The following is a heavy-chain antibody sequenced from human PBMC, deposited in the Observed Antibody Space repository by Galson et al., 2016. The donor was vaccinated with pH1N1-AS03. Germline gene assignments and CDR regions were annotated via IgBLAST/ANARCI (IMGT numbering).Heavy chain of an antibody. J-gene: IGHJ3*02. CDR1: GFSFSASW. V-gene: IGHV3-7*03. Sequence: SLRLSCAASGFSFSASWMSWVRQAPGKGLEWVANIRQDGSEKYYVDSVEGRLTISRDNAKNSLYLQMNSLRDEDRAVYYCARVYWSVPTPGTYGAFDIWGQGTTVTVSS. CDR3: ARVYWSVPTPGTYGAFDI. D-gene: IGHD3-3*01. CDR2: IRQDGSEK.